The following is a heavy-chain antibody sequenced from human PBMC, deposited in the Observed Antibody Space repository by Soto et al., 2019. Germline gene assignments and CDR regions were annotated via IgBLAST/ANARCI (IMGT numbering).Heavy chain of an antibody. CDR1: GFTFTSYW. J-gene: IGHJ5*02. D-gene: IGHD5-18*01. V-gene: IGHV3-74*01. CDR3: TRSITGYSYADT. Sequence: EVQLVESGGGLVQPGGSLRLSCAASGFTFTSYWMHWVRQTPGKGLVWVSRINSDGTDTVYVDSVKGRFTISRDNAKNTLFLLMNSLRAEDTAVYYCTRSITGYSYADTWGQGTLVTVSS. CDR2: INSDGTDT.